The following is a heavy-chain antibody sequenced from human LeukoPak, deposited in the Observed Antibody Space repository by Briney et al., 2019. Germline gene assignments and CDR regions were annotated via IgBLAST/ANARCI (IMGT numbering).Heavy chain of an antibody. V-gene: IGHV4-31*03. J-gene: IGHJ4*02. CDR1: GGSISSGAHY. D-gene: IGHD2-15*01. CDR3: ARDTREYCSGGSCYAY. CDR2: IYYSGST. Sequence: SETLSLTCTVSGGSISSGAHYWSWIRQHPGKGLEWIGYIYYSGSTYYNPSLKSRVTISIDTSMNQFSLKLSSVTAADTAVYYCARDTREYCSGGSCYAYWGQGTLVTVSS.